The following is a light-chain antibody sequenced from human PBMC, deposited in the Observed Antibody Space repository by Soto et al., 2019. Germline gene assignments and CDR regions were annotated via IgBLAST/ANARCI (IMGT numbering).Light chain of an antibody. J-gene: IGKJ2*01. Sequence: EIVLTQSPGTLSLSPGERATLSCRASQSVSSTYIAWYQQNPGQAPRLLIYGASSRATGIPDRFSGSGSGTDFTLTISRLEPEDFAVYFCQQYGTSPPFTFGQGTQVDIK. CDR1: QSVSSTY. CDR3: QQYGTSPPFT. CDR2: GAS. V-gene: IGKV3-20*01.